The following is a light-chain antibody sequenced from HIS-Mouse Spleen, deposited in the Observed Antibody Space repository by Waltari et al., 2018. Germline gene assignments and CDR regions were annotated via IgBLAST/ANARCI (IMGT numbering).Light chain of an antibody. CDR2: EDS. CDR3: YSTDSSGNHRV. J-gene: IGLJ2*01. Sequence: SYELTQPPSVSVSPGQKARITCSGDALPKTYAYWYQQKSGQAPVLFIYEDSKRPAGIPERFSGSSSGTMATLTISGAQVEDEADYYCYSTDSSGNHRVFGGGTKLTVL. CDR1: ALPKTY. V-gene: IGLV3-10*01.